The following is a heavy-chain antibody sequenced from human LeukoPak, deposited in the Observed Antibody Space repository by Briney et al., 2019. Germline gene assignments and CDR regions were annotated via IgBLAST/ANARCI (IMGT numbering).Heavy chain of an antibody. CDR1: GXSISSSIYY. CDR2: IYYSGST. V-gene: IGHV4-39*01. CDR3: ARLSAAAGTIDY. D-gene: IGHD6-13*01. J-gene: IGHJ4*02. Sequence: SETLSLTCTVSGXSISSSIYYWGWIRQPPGKGLEWIGTIYYSGSTYYNPSLKSRVTISVDTSKNQFSLKLSSVTAADTAVYYCARLSAAAGTIDYWGQGTLVTVSS.